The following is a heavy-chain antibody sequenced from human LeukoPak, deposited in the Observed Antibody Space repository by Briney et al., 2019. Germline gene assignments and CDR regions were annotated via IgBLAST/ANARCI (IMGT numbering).Heavy chain of an antibody. CDR2: INPNSGGT. D-gene: IGHD1/OR15-1a*01. J-gene: IGHJ5*02. CDR1: GYTFTGSY. Sequence: GASVKVSCKASGYTFTGSYMHWVRQAPGQGLEWLGIINPNSGGTLYAQKFQGRVTMTRDTSTSTVYMELSSLRSEDTAVYYCAREWPNTFRFDPWGQGTLVTVSS. V-gene: IGHV1-46*01. CDR3: AREWPNTFRFDP.